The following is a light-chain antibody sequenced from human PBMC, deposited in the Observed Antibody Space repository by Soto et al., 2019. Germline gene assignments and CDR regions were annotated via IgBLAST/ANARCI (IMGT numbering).Light chain of an antibody. Sequence: SVLTQPASVSGSPGESLTISCTGSSSDIGTYDFVSWYQQLPGKAPKLLMFEVNKRPSGVSDRFSGSKSGITASLTISGLQADDEADYYCRSYTSSPYLFGSGTKVTVL. CDR1: SSDIGTYDF. CDR2: EVN. V-gene: IGLV2-14*03. CDR3: RSYTSSPYL. J-gene: IGLJ1*01.